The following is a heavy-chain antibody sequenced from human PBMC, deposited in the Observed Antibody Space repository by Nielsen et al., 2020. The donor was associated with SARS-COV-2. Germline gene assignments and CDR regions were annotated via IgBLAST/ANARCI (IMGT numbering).Heavy chain of an antibody. CDR1: GYTFTSYG. CDR2: ISAYNGNT. CDR3: ARADMQLVQYYYYYYMDV. Sequence: ASVKVSCKASGYTFTSYGISWVRQAPGQGLEWMGWISAYNGNTNYAQKLQGRVTMTTDTSTSTAYMELRSLRSDDTAVYYCARADMQLVQYYYYYYMDVWGKGTTVTVSS. J-gene: IGHJ6*03. D-gene: IGHD6-6*01. V-gene: IGHV1-18*04.